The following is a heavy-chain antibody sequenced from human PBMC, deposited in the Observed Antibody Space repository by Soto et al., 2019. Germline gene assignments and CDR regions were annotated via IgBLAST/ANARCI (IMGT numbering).Heavy chain of an antibody. CDR1: GFTFSSYA. CDR2: ISYDGSNK. V-gene: IGHV3-30-3*01. J-gene: IGHJ4*02. Sequence: GGSLRLSCAASGFTFSSYAMHWVRQAPGKGLEWVAVISYDGSNKYYADSVKGRFTISRDNSKNTLYLQMNSLRAEDTAVYYCSRGVAAGPFDYWGQGTLVTVSS. D-gene: IGHD2-15*01. CDR3: SRGVAAGPFDY.